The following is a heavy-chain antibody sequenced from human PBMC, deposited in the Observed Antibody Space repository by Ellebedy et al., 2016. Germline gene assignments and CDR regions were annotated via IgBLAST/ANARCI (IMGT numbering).Heavy chain of an antibody. CDR2: ISAGSDTT. CDR1: GLHFDTFF. D-gene: IGHD3-16*01. CDR3: ARGVGGTSLNWFDP. V-gene: IGHV3-69-1*01. Sequence: GGSLRLSXVVSGLHFDTFFMSWVRQAPGKGLEWVSTISAGSDTTRLADSVKGRFTISRDNAKNSLYLQMSSLRAEDTAVYYCARGVGGTSLNWFDPWGQGTLVTVSS. J-gene: IGHJ5*02.